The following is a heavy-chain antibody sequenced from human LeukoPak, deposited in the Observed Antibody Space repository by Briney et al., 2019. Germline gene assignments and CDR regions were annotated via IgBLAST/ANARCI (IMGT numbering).Heavy chain of an antibody. D-gene: IGHD2-2*01. CDR3: ARDGPVVPAAVKYYFDY. Sequence: SETLSLTCAVYGGSFSGYYWSWIRQPPGKGLEWIGEINHSGSTNYNPSLKSRVTISVDTSKNQFSLKLSSVTAADTAVYYCARDGPVVPAAVKYYFDYWGQGTLVTVSS. CDR2: INHSGST. V-gene: IGHV4-34*01. J-gene: IGHJ4*02. CDR1: GGSFSGYY.